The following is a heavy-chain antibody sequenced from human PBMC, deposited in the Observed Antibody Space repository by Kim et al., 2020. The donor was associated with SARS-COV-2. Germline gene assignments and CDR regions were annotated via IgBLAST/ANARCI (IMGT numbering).Heavy chain of an antibody. J-gene: IGHJ4*02. CDR3: ARARWTPNYYFDY. CDR1: GFTFSTNN. CDR2: ISSTSNYI. Sequence: GGSLRLSCVASGFTFSTNNINWVRQAPGKGLEWVSSISSTSNYIYYADSVKGRFTVPRDNAKNSLYLQMNSLRAEDTAVYYCARARWTPNYYFDYWGRGTLVTVSS. V-gene: IGHV3-21*01. D-gene: IGHD2-15*01.